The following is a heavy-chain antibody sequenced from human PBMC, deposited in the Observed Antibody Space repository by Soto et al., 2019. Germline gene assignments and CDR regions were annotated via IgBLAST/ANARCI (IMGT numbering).Heavy chain of an antibody. J-gene: IGHJ6*02. Sequence: QVQLVQSGAEVKKPGSSVKVSCKASGGTFSSYAISWVRQAPGQGLEWMGGIIPIFGTANYAQKFQGRVTITADESTSTAYMELSSLRSGDTAVYYCARARVRDRRIAAAGYYYYGMDVWGQGTTVTVSS. D-gene: IGHD6-13*01. CDR1: GGTFSSYA. CDR3: ARARVRDRRIAAAGYYYYGMDV. CDR2: IIPIFGTA. V-gene: IGHV1-69*01.